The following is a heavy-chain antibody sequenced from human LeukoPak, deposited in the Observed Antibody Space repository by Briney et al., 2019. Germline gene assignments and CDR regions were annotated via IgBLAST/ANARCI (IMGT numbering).Heavy chain of an antibody. J-gene: IGHJ5*02. CDR1: GGTFSSYA. Sequence: SVKVSCTASGGTFSSYAISWVRQAPGQGLEWMGGIIPIFGTANYAQKFQGRVTITADESTSTAYMELSSLRSEDTAVYYCAREGCSSTSCPRKWFDPWGQGTLVTVSS. V-gene: IGHV1-69*13. CDR3: AREGCSSTSCPRKWFDP. CDR2: IIPIFGTA. D-gene: IGHD2-2*01.